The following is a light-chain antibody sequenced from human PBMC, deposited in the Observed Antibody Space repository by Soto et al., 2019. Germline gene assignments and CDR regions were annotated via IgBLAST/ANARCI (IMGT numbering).Light chain of an antibody. CDR2: EGS. CDR1: SSEVGSYNL. J-gene: IGLJ1*01. Sequence: QSVVTQPASLSGSPGQSITLSCTGTSSEVGSYNLVSWYQQHPGKAPKLMIYEGSKRPSGVSNRFSGSKSGNTASLTISGLQAEDEADYYCCPYAGSSTFFYVFGTGTKVTVL. CDR3: CPYAGSSTFFYV. V-gene: IGLV2-23*03.